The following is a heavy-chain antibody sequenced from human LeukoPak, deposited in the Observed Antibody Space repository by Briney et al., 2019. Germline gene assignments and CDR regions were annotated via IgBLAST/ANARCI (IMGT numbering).Heavy chain of an antibody. CDR1: GYTFTSSD. V-gene: IGHV1-8*02. J-gene: IGHJ5*02. CDR2: MNPNSGNT. CDR3: ATYDSSVGGFDP. D-gene: IGHD3-22*01. Sequence: ASVMVSCKASGYTFTSSDINWVRQATGQGVVWMGWMNPNSGNTGYAQRFQGRVTMTRNTPISTAYMELSGLRADDTAVYYCATYDSSVGGFDPWGQGTLVIVSS.